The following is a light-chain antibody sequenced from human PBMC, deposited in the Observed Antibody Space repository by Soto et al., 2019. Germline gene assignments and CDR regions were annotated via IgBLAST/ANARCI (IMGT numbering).Light chain of an antibody. CDR3: QQYHNWPA. CDR2: GAA. Sequence: EIVMTQSPATLSVSPGERATLSCRASQSVFSSLAWYQQKPGQAPRLLIYGAATRAPGIPARFSGSGSGTEFTLTISSLQSEDFAVYYCQQYHNWPAFGQGTKV. CDR1: QSVFSS. J-gene: IGKJ1*01. V-gene: IGKV3-15*01.